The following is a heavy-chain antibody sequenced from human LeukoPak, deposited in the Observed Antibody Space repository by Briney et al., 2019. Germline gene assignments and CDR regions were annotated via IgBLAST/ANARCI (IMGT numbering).Heavy chain of an antibody. V-gene: IGHV5-51*01. CDR3: ARRAYCGGDCYSDY. J-gene: IGHJ4*02. Sequence: GESLKISCKGSGYRFTNYWIAWVRQMPGKGLEWMGIIYPGDSDTRYSPSFQGQVTISADKSISTAYLQWSSLKASDTAMYYCARRAYCGGDCYSDYWGQGTLVTVSS. D-gene: IGHD2-21*02. CDR2: IYPGDSDT. CDR1: GYRFTNYW.